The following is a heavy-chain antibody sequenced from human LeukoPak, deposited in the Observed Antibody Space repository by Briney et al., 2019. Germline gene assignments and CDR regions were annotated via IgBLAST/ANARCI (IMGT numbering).Heavy chain of an antibody. V-gene: IGHV5-51*01. Sequence: GESLKISCKGSGYSFTSHWIGWVRQMPGKGLEGVGIIYPHDSDTRYSPSFQGQVTISADKSISTAYLQWSSLQASDTAMYYCARRYCSGGTCYFFDSWGQGTLVTVSS. D-gene: IGHD2-15*01. CDR1: GYSFTSHW. CDR3: ARRYCSGGTCYFFDS. CDR2: IYPHDSDT. J-gene: IGHJ4*02.